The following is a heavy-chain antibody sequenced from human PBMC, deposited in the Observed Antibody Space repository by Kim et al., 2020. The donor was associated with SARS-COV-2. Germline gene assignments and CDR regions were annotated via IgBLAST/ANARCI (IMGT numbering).Heavy chain of an antibody. CDR3: ATLDSSGYYKEYYFDY. CDR2: FDPEDGET. CDR1: GYTLTELS. V-gene: IGHV1-24*01. D-gene: IGHD3-22*01. Sequence: ASVKVSCKVSGYTLTELSMHWVRQAPGKGLEWMGGFDPEDGETIYAQKFQGRVTMTEDTSTDTAYMDLSSLRSEDTAVYYCATLDSSGYYKEYYFDYWAREPWSPSPQ. J-gene: IGHJ4*02.